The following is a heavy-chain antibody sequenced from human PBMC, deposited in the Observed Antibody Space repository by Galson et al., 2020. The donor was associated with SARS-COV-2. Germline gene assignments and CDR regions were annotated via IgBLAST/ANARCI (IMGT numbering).Heavy chain of an antibody. V-gene: IGHV1-69*13. J-gene: IGHJ6*03. CDR1: GGIFSSYV. CDR3: ATREHNSGSTPNTHYYFYYYMDV. D-gene: IGHD6-19*01. CDR2: LVPIFGSP. Sequence: SVTVSCKASGGIFSSYVFSWVRQAPGQGLEWMGSLVPIFGSPNYAPKFQDRVTITADESTSTVYMEVSSLRSEDTALYYCATREHNSGSTPNTHYYFYYYMDVWGNGTTVTVSS.